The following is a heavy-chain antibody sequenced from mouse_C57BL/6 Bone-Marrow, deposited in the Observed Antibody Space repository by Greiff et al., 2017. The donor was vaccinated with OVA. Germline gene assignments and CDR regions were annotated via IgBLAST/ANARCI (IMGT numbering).Heavy chain of an antibody. CDR1: GFTFSSYA. J-gene: IGHJ3*01. D-gene: IGHD1-1*01. Sequence: EVHLVESGGGLVKPGGSLKLSCAASGFTFSSYAMSWVRQTPEKRLEWVATISDGGSYTSYPDNVKGRFTISRDNAKNNLYLQMSHLKSEDTAMYYCARDTGPFAYWGQGTLVTVSA. CDR2: ISDGGSYT. CDR3: ARDTGPFAY. V-gene: IGHV5-4*01.